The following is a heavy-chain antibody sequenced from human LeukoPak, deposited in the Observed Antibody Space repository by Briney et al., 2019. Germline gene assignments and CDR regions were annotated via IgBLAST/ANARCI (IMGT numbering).Heavy chain of an antibody. CDR1: GGSISSYY. CDR2: IYYSGSV. V-gene: IGHV4-59*05. Sequence: SETLSLTCTVSGGSISSYYWSWIRQPAGKGLEWIGSIYYSGSVNYNPSLKTRVTISADTSKNQLSLKLTSVTAADTALYYCARQGSGGRALDIWGQGTMVTVSS. J-gene: IGHJ3*02. CDR3: ARQGSGGRALDI.